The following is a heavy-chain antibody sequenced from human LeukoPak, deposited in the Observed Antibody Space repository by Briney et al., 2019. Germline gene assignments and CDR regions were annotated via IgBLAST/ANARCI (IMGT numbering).Heavy chain of an antibody. CDR1: GFTFSSYG. J-gene: IGHJ4*02. CDR2: ISYDGTNK. CDR3: ARGYCGGDCYRYYFDY. Sequence: GGSLRLSCAASGFTFSSYGMHWVRQAPGKGLEWVAIISYDGTNKYYADSVKGRFTISRDNSKNTLYLQMNSLRAEDTAVYYCARGYCGGDCYRYYFDYWGQGTLVTVSS. D-gene: IGHD2-21*02. V-gene: IGHV3-30*03.